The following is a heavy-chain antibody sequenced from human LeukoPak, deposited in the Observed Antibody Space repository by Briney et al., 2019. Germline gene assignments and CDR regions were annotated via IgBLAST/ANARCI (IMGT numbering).Heavy chain of an antibody. Sequence: SETLSLTCTVPGGSISSYYWSWIRQPPGKGLEWIGYIYYSGSTNYNPSLKSRVTISVDTSKNQFSLKLSSVTAADTAVYYCASSTMVVTPLSDHIDYWGQGTLVTVSS. CDR3: ASSTMVVTPLSDHIDY. D-gene: IGHD4-23*01. J-gene: IGHJ4*02. CDR1: GGSISSYY. V-gene: IGHV4-59*08. CDR2: IYYSGST.